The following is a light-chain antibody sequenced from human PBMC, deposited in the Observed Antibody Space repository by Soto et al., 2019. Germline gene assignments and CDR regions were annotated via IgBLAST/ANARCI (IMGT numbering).Light chain of an antibody. CDR2: DAS. V-gene: IGKV3-11*01. CDR1: QSVGNY. CDR3: QQRSTRWT. J-gene: IGKJ1*01. Sequence: EIVLTQSPATLSLSPGERATLSCRASQSVGNYLVWYQQKPGQAPRLLIYDASNRATGIPDRFSGSGSGTDFTLTISGLEPDYVAVYYCQQRSTRWTVGPGTKLEIK.